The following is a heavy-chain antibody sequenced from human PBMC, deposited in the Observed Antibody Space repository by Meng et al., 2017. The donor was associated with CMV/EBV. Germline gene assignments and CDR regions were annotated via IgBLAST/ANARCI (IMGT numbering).Heavy chain of an antibody. CDR3: AKDRGVFWSGYFDS. CDR2: INWSSSSM. V-gene: IGHV3-9*03. J-gene: IGHJ4*02. CDR1: GFTFDNYA. D-gene: IGHD3-3*01. Sequence: SLKISCAAFGFTFDNYAMHWVRQVPGKGLEWVAGINWSSSSMGYADSVSGRFTISRDNAKKSLYLQMNSLRVEDMALYFCAKDRGVFWSGYFDSWGRGTLVTVSS.